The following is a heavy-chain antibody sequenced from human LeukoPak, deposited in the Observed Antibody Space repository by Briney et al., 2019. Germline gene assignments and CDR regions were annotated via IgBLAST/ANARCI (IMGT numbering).Heavy chain of an antibody. CDR1: GFSFNEYA. Sequence: PGGSLRLSCAAAGFSFNEYAMQWVRQAPGKGLEWVAVIWRDGSNKYYADSVKGRFTVSRDNPKNTLNLQMDSLRVEDTAGYYCARHGSGRKYFDPLDYWGQGTLVTVSS. CDR3: ARHGSGRKYFDPLDY. CDR2: IWRDGSNK. D-gene: IGHD1-26*01. J-gene: IGHJ4*02. V-gene: IGHV3-33*08.